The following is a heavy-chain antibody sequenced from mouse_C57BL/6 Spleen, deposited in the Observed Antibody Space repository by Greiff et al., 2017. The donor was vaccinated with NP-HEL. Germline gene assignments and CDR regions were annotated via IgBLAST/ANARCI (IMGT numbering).Heavy chain of an antibody. Sequence: QVQLQQPGTELVKPGASVKLSCKASGYTFTSYWMHWVKQRPGQGLEWIGNINPSNGGTNYNEKFKSKATLTVAKSSSTAYMQLSSLTSEDSAVYYCARSAYYSTRDWFAYWGQGTLVTVSA. J-gene: IGHJ3*01. D-gene: IGHD2-5*01. CDR1: GYTFTSYW. CDR3: ARSAYYSTRDWFAY. CDR2: INPSNGGT. V-gene: IGHV1-53*01.